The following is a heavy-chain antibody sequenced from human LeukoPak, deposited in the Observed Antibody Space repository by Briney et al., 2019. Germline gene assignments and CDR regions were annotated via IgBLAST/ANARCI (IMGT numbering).Heavy chain of an antibody. Sequence: SETLSLTCTVSGGSISSYYWSWIRQPAGKGLEWIGRIYTSGSTNYNPSLKSRVTISVDTSKNQFSLKLSSVTAADTAVYYCARAPVVRGAIGPFDYWGQGTLVTVSS. D-gene: IGHD3-10*01. CDR3: ARAPVVRGAIGPFDY. J-gene: IGHJ4*02. CDR1: GGSISSYY. CDR2: IYTSGST. V-gene: IGHV4-4*07.